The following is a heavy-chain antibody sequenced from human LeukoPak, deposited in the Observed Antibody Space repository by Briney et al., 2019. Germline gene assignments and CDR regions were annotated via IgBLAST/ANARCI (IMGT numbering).Heavy chain of an antibody. CDR1: GFTFSSYA. J-gene: IGHJ4*02. Sequence: PGGSLRLSCAASGFTFSSYAMSWARQAPGKGLEWVSAISGSGGSTYYADSVKGRFTISRDNSKNTLYLQMNSLRAEDTAVYYCAKDRSDYYDSSGYDTWGQGTLVTVSS. V-gene: IGHV3-23*01. CDR2: ISGSGGST. CDR3: AKDRSDYYDSSGYDT. D-gene: IGHD3-22*01.